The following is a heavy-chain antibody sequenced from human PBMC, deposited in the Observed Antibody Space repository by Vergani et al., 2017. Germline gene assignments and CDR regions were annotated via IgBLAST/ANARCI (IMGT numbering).Heavy chain of an antibody. D-gene: IGHD5-18*01. V-gene: IGHV5-51*01. CDR2: IFPGDSNP. J-gene: IGHJ4*02. CDR1: RYRFSDYW. Sequence: EVQLLRSGAAVKKPGESLKISCKASRYRFSDYWIGWVRQMPGKGLEWMGIIFPGDSNPRYNPSIQGRVTISADKSISTAYLQWSSLKASDTAIYYCARRAYSYDVFDFWGQGTQVTVSS. CDR3: ARRAYSYDVFDF.